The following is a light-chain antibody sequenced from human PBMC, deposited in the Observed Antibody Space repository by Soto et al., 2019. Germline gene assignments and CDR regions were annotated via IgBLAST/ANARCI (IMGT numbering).Light chain of an antibody. Sequence: DIQLTQSPSFLSASVGDRVTITCRASQGSRSYLAWYQQKPGEAPKLLTYAASTLQSGVPSRFSGSGYGTEFTLTISSLQPEDFAAYYCQQLNSYPWTFGQGTKVEIK. CDR3: QQLNSYPWT. V-gene: IGKV1-9*01. J-gene: IGKJ1*01. CDR2: AAS. CDR1: QGSRSY.